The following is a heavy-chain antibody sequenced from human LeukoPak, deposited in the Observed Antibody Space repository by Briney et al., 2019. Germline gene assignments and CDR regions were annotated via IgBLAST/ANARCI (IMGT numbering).Heavy chain of an antibody. CDR3: ARDADGGPEGYFDY. J-gene: IGHJ4*02. CDR1: GYTFTSCG. D-gene: IGHD4-23*01. Sequence: GASVKVSCKASGYTFTSCGISWVRQAPGQGLEWMGWISAYNGNTNYAQKLQGRVTITTDTSTSTAYMELRSLRSDDTAVYYCARDADGGPEGYFDYWGQGTLVTVSS. CDR2: ISAYNGNT. V-gene: IGHV1-18*01.